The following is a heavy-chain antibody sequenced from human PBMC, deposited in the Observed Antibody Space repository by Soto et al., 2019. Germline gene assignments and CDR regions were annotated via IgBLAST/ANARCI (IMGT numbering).Heavy chain of an antibody. D-gene: IGHD3-22*01. Sequence: SETLSLTCTVSGDSISSGYHWAWIRQPPGMRLEWVASIFHTGTTYYNPSLTSRVTISVDTSKNQFSLKLSSVTAADSAVYYCARDRLADYYDSSGYYYDYWGQGTLVTVSS. J-gene: IGHJ4*02. CDR2: IFHTGTT. V-gene: IGHV4-38-2*02. CDR1: GDSISSGYH. CDR3: ARDRLADYYDSSGYYYDY.